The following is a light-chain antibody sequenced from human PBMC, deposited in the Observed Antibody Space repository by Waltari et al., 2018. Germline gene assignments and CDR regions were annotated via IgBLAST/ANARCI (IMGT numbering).Light chain of an antibody. CDR1: SSDRGGYNY. V-gene: IGLV2-14*03. Sequence: QSALTQPASVSGSPGQSITIPCTGTSSDRGGYNYVPWYQQHPGKAPKLMIYDVSNRPSGVSNRFSGSKSGNTASLTISGLQAEDEADYYCSSYTSSSTLVVFGGGTKLTVL. CDR3: SSYTSSSTLVV. J-gene: IGLJ2*01. CDR2: DVS.